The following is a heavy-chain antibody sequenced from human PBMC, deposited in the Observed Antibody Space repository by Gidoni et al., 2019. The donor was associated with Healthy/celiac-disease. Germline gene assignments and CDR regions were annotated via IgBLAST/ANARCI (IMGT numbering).Heavy chain of an antibody. V-gene: IGHV3-15*01. CDR2: IKSTTDGGTT. J-gene: IGHJ4*02. CDR3: TTDFPGDY. Sequence: EVQLVESGGGLVKPGGSRRLSCEASGVTFSNAWMSWVRQAPGKGLEWVGRIKSTTDGGTTDYAAPVKGRFTISRDDSKNTLYLQMNSLKTEDTAVYYCTTDFPGDYWGQGTLVTVSS. CDR1: GVTFSNAW.